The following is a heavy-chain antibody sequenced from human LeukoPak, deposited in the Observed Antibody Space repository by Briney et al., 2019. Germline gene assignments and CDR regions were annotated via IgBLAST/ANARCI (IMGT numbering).Heavy chain of an antibody. CDR2: ISHDGSQT. D-gene: IGHD4-17*01. Sequence: GGSLRLSCAASGFNFSNHGIHWVRQAPGKGLDWVAVISHDGSQTYYTDSAKGRFTVSRDNSKNTMYLQLNSLRVEDTAMYFCAKDKIDGDYVTPFVYWGQGTLVTVSS. V-gene: IGHV3-30*18. CDR1: GFNFSNHG. J-gene: IGHJ4*02. CDR3: AKDKIDGDYVTPFVY.